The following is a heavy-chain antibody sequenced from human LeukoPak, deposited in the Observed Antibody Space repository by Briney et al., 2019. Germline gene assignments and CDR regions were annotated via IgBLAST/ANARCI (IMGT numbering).Heavy chain of an antibody. D-gene: IGHD1-26*01. CDR1: GGSISSSSYY. J-gene: IGHJ4*02. CDR2: IYYIGNT. V-gene: IGHV4-39*07. CDR3: VRGERTGSYYVVTDYFDY. Sequence: SETLSLTCTVSGGSISSSSYYWGWIRQPPGKGLEWIGTIYYIGNTYYNPSLKSRVTISVDTSKNQFSLKLSSVTAADTAVYYCVRGERTGSYYVVTDYFDYWGQGTLVTVSS.